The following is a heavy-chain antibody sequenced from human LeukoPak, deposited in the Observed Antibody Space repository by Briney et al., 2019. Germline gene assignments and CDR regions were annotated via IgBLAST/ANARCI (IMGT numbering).Heavy chain of an antibody. J-gene: IGHJ3*02. D-gene: IGHD2-15*01. CDR1: GGTFSSYA. CDR2: IIPIFGTA. V-gene: IGHV1-69*01. Sequence: SVKVSCKASGGTFSSYAISWVRQAPGQGLEWMGGIIPIFGTANYAQKVQGRVTITADESTSTAYMELSSLRSEDTAVYYCASPYHCSGGSCYSGSGAFDIWGQGTMVTVSS. CDR3: ASPYHCSGGSCYSGSGAFDI.